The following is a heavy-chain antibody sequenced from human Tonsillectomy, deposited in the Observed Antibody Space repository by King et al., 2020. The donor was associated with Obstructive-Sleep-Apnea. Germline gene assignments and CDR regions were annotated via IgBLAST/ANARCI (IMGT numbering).Heavy chain of an antibody. D-gene: IGHD2-2*01. CDR1: GYTFTSYG. J-gene: IGHJ6*02. CDR2: ISAYNGNR. Sequence: VQLVESGAEVKKPGASVKVSCKASGYTFTSYGISWVRQAPGQGLEWMGWISAYNGNRNYAQKLQGRVTMTTDTSTSTAYMELRSLRSDDTAVYYCGRRVVGVPAAIDNGMDVWGQGTTVTVSS. V-gene: IGHV1-18*04. CDR3: GRRVVGVPAAIDNGMDV.